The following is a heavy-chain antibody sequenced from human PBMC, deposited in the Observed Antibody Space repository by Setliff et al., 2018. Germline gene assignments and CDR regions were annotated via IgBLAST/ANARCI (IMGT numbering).Heavy chain of an antibody. CDR3: SRLVRYCTTTTCQRLLGEEV. CDR1: GFTFTDYG. Sequence: ASVKVSCKSSGFTFTDYGITWVRQVPGQGLEWMGWINNYNFNTQYAQNFRGRVTMTTDISTTTAYLELRSLKSDDTAVYYCSRLVRYCTTTTCQRLLGEEVWGQGTLVTVSS. J-gene: IGHJ4*02. D-gene: IGHD2-8*01. CDR2: INNYNFNT. V-gene: IGHV1-18*01.